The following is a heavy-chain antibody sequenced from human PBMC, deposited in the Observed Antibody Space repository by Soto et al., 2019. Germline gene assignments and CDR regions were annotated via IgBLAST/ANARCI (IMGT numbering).Heavy chain of an antibody. Sequence: GESLKISFKGFGYTFTRYLIGLVPQMPGKGLGWVGIIYPGDSDTRYSPYFQGHVTISADKSTSTAYLQWSNLKASDTAMYYCARHQGTAGTDEFDLWGQGTMVTVSS. CDR2: IYPGDSDT. J-gene: IGHJ3*01. V-gene: IGHV5-51*01. CDR1: GYTFTRYL. CDR3: ARHQGTAGTDEFDL. D-gene: IGHD1-1*01.